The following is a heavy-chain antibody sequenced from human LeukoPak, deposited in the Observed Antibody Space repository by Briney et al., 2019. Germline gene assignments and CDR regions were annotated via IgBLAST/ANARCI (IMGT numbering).Heavy chain of an antibody. V-gene: IGHV3-20*04. CDR3: ARPLYDSSGYLY. J-gene: IGHJ4*02. D-gene: IGHD3-22*01. Sequence: GGSLRLSCAASGFTFSSYGMHWVRQAPGKGLEWVSGINWNGGSTGYADSVKGRFTISRDNAKNSLYLQMNSLRAEDTALYYCARPLYDSSGYLYWGQGTLVTVSS. CDR2: INWNGGST. CDR1: GFTFSSYG.